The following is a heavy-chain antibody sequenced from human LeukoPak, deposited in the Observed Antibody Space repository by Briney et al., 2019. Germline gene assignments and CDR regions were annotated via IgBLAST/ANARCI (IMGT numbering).Heavy chain of an antibody. D-gene: IGHD2-8*02. CDR3: AKDFYWAFDY. CDR2: ISTSNSYI. J-gene: IGHJ4*02. Sequence: PGGSLRLSCAASGFTFNRHNMNWVRQAPGKGLEWVSSISTSNSYIYYADSVKGRFTISRDISKNTVYLQMNSLRVEDTAVYYCAKDFYWAFDYWGQGTLVTVSS. V-gene: IGHV3-21*01. CDR1: GFTFNRHN.